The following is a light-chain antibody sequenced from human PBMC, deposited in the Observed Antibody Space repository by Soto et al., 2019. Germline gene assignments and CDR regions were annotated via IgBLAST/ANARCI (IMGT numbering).Light chain of an antibody. Sequence: DIQMTQSPSSLSASVGDRVTITCRASQSISSYLNWYQQKPGKAPNLLIYAVSNLQSGVPSRFSGSGSGTDFILTISSLQLEDFATYYCQQSYSTPRTFGQGTKVEIK. J-gene: IGKJ1*01. CDR1: QSISSY. CDR3: QQSYSTPRT. V-gene: IGKV1-39*01. CDR2: AVS.